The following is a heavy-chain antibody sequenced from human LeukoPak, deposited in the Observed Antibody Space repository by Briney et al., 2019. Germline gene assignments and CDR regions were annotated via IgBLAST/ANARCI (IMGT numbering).Heavy chain of an antibody. Sequence: SETLSLTCTVSGGSISSYYWSWLRQPPGKGLEWIGYIYYSGSTNYNPSLKSRVTISVDTSKNQFSLKLSSVTAADTAVYYCARVAYDTEMDYYYGMDVWGQGTTVTVSS. CDR3: ARVAYDTEMDYYYGMDV. CDR1: GGSISSYY. D-gene: IGHD3-22*01. CDR2: IYYSGST. V-gene: IGHV4-59*01. J-gene: IGHJ6*02.